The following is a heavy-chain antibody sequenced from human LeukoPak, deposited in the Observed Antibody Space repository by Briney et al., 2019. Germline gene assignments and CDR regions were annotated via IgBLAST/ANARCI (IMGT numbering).Heavy chain of an antibody. V-gene: IGHV3-13*01. CDR1: GFSFSTYD. J-gene: IGHJ6*02. CDR3: TRELRGIASHYHGMDV. D-gene: IGHD6-6*01. CDR2: RGTNGDS. Sequence: GGSLRLSCVASGFSFSTYDMYWVRQAAGRGREWVSARGTNGDSYYLGSVKGRFTISRDDGKNSLYLQMNSLGVEGTAVYYCTRELRGIASHYHGMDVWGQGTTVTVSS.